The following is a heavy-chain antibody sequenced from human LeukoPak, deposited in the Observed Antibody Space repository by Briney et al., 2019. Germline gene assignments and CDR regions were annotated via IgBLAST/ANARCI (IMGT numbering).Heavy chain of an antibody. CDR3: ARGPLGGTTYNDGDAFDI. Sequence: AETLSLTGTVSGGSISRYYWSWIRQPPGKGLEWIGYIYYSGSTNYNPSLKSRVTISVDTSKNQFSLKLSSVTAADTAVYYCARGPLGGTTYNDGDAFDIWGQGTMVTVSS. V-gene: IGHV4-59*01. D-gene: IGHD1-7*01. CDR1: GGSISRYY. CDR2: IYYSGST. J-gene: IGHJ3*02.